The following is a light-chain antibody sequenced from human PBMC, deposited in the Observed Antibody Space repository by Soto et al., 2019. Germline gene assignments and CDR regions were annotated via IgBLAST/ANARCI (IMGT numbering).Light chain of an antibody. Sequence: AIRMTQSPSSFSASTGDRVTITRRACQSIGTYLAWYQQIPGRAPKLLIFAASTLQRGVPSRFSGSGSGTDFTLTISCLQSEDFATYYCQQYYIYPPTFGGGTKVEIK. CDR2: AAS. CDR1: QSIGTY. J-gene: IGKJ4*01. V-gene: IGKV1-8*01. CDR3: QQYYIYPPT.